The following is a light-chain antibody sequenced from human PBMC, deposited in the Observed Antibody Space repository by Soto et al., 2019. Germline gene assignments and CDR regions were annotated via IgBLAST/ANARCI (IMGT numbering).Light chain of an antibody. CDR2: DAS. J-gene: IGKJ1*01. Sequence: EIVMTQSPATLSVSPGERVTLSRRASQGVSSNLAWYQQKPGQAPRLLIYDASTRATGLPVRFSGSGSGTDFTLTISGLQSEDFAVYYCQQYNKWPRTFGQGTKVEIK. V-gene: IGKV3-15*01. CDR3: QQYNKWPRT. CDR1: QGVSSN.